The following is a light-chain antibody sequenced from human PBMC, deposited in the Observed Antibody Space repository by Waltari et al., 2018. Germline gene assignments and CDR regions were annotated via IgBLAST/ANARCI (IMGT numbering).Light chain of an antibody. V-gene: IGKV1-12*01. CDR2: KAS. J-gene: IGKJ4*01. Sequence: DIQMTQSPSSLSASVGATVNIPCRASQSVSSWLAWYQQKPGKAPKLLIYKASSLQSGVPSRFSGSGSGTDFTLTISSLQPEDFATYYCLQYSSSPLTFGGGTKVEIK. CDR3: LQYSSSPLT. CDR1: QSVSSW.